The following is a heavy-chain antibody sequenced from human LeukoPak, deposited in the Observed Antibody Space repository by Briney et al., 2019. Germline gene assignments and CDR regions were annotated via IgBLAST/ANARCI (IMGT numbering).Heavy chain of an antibody. Sequence: GGSLRLSCAASGFTFSSYGMHWVRQAPGKGLEWVAFIRYDGSNKYYADSVKGRSTISRDNSKNTLYLQMNSLRAEDTAVYYCAKAYHYYYGSGSSDYWGQGTLVTVSS. CDR3: AKAYHYYYGSGSSDY. J-gene: IGHJ4*02. V-gene: IGHV3-30*02. CDR2: IRYDGSNK. D-gene: IGHD3-10*01. CDR1: GFTFSSYG.